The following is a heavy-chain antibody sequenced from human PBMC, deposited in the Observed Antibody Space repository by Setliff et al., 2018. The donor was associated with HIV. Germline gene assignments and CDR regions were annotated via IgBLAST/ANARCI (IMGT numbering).Heavy chain of an antibody. D-gene: IGHD4-17*01. Sequence: ASVKVSCKASGYTFTDYGINWVRQAPGQGLEWMGWINTNNGNPTYAQGLTGRFVFPSDTSVRTAYLQIVGLRAEDTAVYFCARDDYENTDLDFWGPGTLVTVSS. J-gene: IGHJ4*02. V-gene: IGHV7-4-1*01. CDR1: GYTFTDYG. CDR2: INTNNGNP. CDR3: ARDDYENTDLDF.